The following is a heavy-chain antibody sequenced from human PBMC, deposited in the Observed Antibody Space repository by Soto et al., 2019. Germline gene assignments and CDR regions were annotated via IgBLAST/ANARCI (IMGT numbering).Heavy chain of an antibody. CDR1: GGSVSSEHYY. J-gene: IGHJ4*02. Sequence: QVQLQESGPGLVKSSETLSLTCTVSGGSVSSEHYYWNWIRQPPGKGLEGIGYIYYTGSTNYNPSLESRLTMSLDLSKTHLTRKSSPEHGAETARYYATGGTAGTKVGYWGQGTLVPVTP. CDR2: IYYTGST. D-gene: IGHD6-13*01. CDR3: TGGTAGTKVGY. V-gene: IGHV4-61*03.